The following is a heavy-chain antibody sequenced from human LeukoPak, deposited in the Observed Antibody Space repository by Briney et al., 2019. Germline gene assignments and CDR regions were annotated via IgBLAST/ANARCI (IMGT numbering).Heavy chain of an antibody. J-gene: IGHJ4*02. CDR1: GFAFSSYA. CDR2: ISSSSSYI. V-gene: IGHV3-21*01. D-gene: IGHD6-6*01. CDR3: ARDLPTGSDYFDY. Sequence: GGSPRLSCAGSGFAFSSYAIYWVRQAPGGGLEWVSSISSSSSYIYYADSVKGRFTISRDNAKNSLYLQMNSLRADDTAVYYCARDLPTGSDYFDYWGQGTLVTVSS.